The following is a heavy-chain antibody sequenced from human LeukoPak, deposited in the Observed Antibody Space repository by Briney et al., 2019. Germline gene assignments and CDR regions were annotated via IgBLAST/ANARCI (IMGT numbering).Heavy chain of an antibody. V-gene: IGHV3-30*02. CDR3: ARESGAAKIGQMLNY. D-gene: IGHD3-10*02. CDR2: IQYDGSEI. J-gene: IGHJ4*02. CDR1: GLMFSTSG. Sequence: GSLRLSCAASGLMFSTSGMHWVRQAPGKGLGWVAFIQYDGSEIYYADSLKGRFTISRDNSKNTLYLQMNSLRAEDTAAFYCARESGAAKIGQMLNYWGQGTLVTVSS.